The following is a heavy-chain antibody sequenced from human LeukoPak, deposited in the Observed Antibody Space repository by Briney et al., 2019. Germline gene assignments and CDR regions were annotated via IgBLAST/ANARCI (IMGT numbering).Heavy chain of an antibody. CDR3: ARGGPPTVTRFDY. CDR2: IYYSGRA. V-gene: IGHV4-59*02. J-gene: IGHJ4*02. CDR1: GGSVSNYY. Sequence: SETLSLTCTVSGGSVSNYYWSWIRQPPGKGLEWIGYIYYSGRANYNPSLKGRVTISVDTSKNQFSLKLTSVTAADTAVYYCARGGPPTVTRFDYWGQGTLVTVS. D-gene: IGHD4-17*01.